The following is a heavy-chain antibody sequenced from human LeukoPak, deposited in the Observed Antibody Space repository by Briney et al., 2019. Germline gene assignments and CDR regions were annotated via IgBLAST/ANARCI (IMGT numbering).Heavy chain of an antibody. CDR2: IKQDGSEK. V-gene: IGHV3-7*01. D-gene: IGHD3-3*01. CDR1: GFTFSSYW. Sequence: PGGSLRLSCAASGFTFSSYWMSWVRQAPGKGLEWVANIKQDGSEKYYVGSVKGRFTISRDNAKNSLYLQMNSLRAEDTAVYYCAREEITYYDFWSGYYTGTPFDYWGQGTLVTVSS. J-gene: IGHJ4*02. CDR3: AREEITYYDFWSGYYTGTPFDY.